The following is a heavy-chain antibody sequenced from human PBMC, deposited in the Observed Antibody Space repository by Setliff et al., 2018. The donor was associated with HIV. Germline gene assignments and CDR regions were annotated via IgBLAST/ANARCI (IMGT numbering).Heavy chain of an antibody. D-gene: IGHD2-8*02. J-gene: IGHJ3*01. CDR2: INWDGGGT. V-gene: IGHV3-23*03. CDR3: AKTCPGSGCYAFDS. Sequence: WIRQPPGKGLEWVSLINWDGGGTYYADSVKGRFTISRDNSRNTLYLQMSSLRAEDTAVYYCAKTCPGSGCYAFDSWGQGTMVTVSS.